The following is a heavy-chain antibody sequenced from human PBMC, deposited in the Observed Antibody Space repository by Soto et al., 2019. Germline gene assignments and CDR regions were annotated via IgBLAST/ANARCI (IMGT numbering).Heavy chain of an antibody. J-gene: IGHJ4*02. CDR2: ISAYNGNT. D-gene: IGHD3-10*01. V-gene: IGHV1-18*01. CDR1: GYTFTSYG. CDR3: ARAAALLWFDIDY. Sequence: ASVKVSCKASGYTFTSYGISWVRQAPGQGLEWMGWISAYNGNTNYAQKLQGRVTMTRDTSTSTVYMELSSLRSEDTAVYYCARAAALLWFDIDYWGQGTLVTVSS.